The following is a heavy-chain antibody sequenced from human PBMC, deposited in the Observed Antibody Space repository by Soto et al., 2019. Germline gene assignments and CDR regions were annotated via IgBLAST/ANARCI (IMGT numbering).Heavy chain of an antibody. J-gene: IGHJ6*02. CDR1: GFTFSSYG. CDR2: ISYDGSNK. Sequence: PWGSLRLSCAASGFTFSSYGTHWVRQAPGKWLEWVAVISYDGSNKYYADSVKGRFTISRDNSKNTLYLQMNSLRAEDTAVYYCAKENLHHIGVVPTGYGMDVWGQGTTVTVSS. V-gene: IGHV3-30*18. D-gene: IGHD3-3*01. CDR3: AKENLHHIGVVPTGYGMDV.